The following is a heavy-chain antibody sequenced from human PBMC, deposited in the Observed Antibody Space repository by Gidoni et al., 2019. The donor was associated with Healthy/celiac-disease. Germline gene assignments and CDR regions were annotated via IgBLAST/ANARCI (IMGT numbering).Heavy chain of an antibody. J-gene: IGHJ5*02. V-gene: IGHV3-23*01. CDR2: ISGSGGST. CDR3: AKGSWYNWNDLHWFDP. CDR1: GFTFSSYA. D-gene: IGHD1-20*01. Sequence: EVQLLESGGGLVQPGGSLRLSCAASGFTFSSYAMSWVRQAPGKGLEWVSAISGSGGSTYYADSVKGRFTISRDNSKNTLYLQMNSLRAEDTAVYYCAKGSWYNWNDLHWFDPWGQGTLVTVSS.